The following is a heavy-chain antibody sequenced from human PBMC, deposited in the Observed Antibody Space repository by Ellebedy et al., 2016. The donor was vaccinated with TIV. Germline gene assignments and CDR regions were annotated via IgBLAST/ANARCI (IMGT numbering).Heavy chain of an antibody. CDR3: ARDIRRYSSGWMPSYYYYGMDV. D-gene: IGHD6-19*01. V-gene: IGHV4-38-2*02. J-gene: IGHJ6*02. Sequence: SETLSLXCTVSGYSISSVYYWGWIRQPPGKGLEWIGSIYHSGSTYYNPSLKSRVTISVDTSKNQFSLKLSSVTAADTAVYYCARDIRRYSSGWMPSYYYYGMDVWGQGTTVTVSS. CDR2: IYHSGST. CDR1: GYSISSVYY.